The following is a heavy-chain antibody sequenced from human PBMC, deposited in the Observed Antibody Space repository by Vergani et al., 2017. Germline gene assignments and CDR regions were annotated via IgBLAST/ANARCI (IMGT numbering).Heavy chain of an antibody. D-gene: IGHD2-21*02. V-gene: IGHV1-69-2*01. CDR3: ATPQTVTAGGMEV. J-gene: IGHJ6*02. CDR2: VDPEDGET. Sequence: EVQLVQSGAEVKKPGATMKISCKVSGYTFTDHYMHWVKQAPGKGLEGMGLVDPEDGETIYAEKFKGRVTIAADTSTDTVHLELSSLRSEDTAVYYCATPQTVTAGGMEVWGQGTTVIVSS. CDR1: GYTFTDHY.